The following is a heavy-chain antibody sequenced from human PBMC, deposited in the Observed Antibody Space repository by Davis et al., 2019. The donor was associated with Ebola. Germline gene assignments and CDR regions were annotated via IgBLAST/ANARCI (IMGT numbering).Heavy chain of an antibody. J-gene: IGHJ5*02. Sequence: ASVKVSCKASGYTFTSYAMNWVRQAPGQGLEWMGWINTNTGNPTYAQGFTGRFVFSLDTSVSTAYLQISSPKAEDTAVYYCARDTTITMVRGVIHWFDPWGQGTLVTVSS. V-gene: IGHV7-4-1*02. CDR3: ARDTTITMVRGVIHWFDP. D-gene: IGHD3-10*01. CDR2: INTNTGNP. CDR1: GYTFTSYA.